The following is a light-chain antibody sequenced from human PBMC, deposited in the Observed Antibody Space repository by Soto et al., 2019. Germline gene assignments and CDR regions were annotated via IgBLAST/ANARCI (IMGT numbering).Light chain of an antibody. V-gene: IGKV3-20*01. J-gene: IGKJ1*01. CDR1: QSVSSSY. CDR2: GAS. Sequence: EIVLTQSPGTLSLSPGARATLSCRASQSVSSSYLAWYQQNPGQAPRLLIYGASSRATGIPDRFSGSGSGTDFTLTISRLEPEDFAVYYCQQYGSSPETFGQGTKVDIK. CDR3: QQYGSSPET.